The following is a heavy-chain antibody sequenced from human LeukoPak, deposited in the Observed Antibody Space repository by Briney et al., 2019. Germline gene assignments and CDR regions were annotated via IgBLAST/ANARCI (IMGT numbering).Heavy chain of an antibody. CDR1: GYTFTSYG. CDR3: ARDEARYSSGYYPNWFDP. J-gene: IGHJ5*02. D-gene: IGHD3-22*01. Sequence: VASVKVSCKASGYTFTSYGISWVRQAPGQGLEWMGWISGYNGYTHYAHNLQGRVTMTTDTSTSTAYMELRSLRSDDTAVYYCARDEARYSSGYYPNWFDPWGQGTLVTVS. V-gene: IGHV1-18*01. CDR2: ISGYNGYT.